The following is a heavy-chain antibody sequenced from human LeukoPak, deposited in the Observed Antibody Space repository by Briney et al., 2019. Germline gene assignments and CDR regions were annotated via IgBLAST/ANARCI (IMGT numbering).Heavy chain of an antibody. D-gene: IGHD3-22*01. Sequence: ASVKVSCKASGYTFTGYYMHWVRQAPGQGLEWMGWINPNSGGTNYAQKFQGRVTITRDTSASTAYMELSSLRSEDTAVYYCARDLGYYDSSGYYPSWYFDLWGRGTLVTVSS. CDR2: INPNSGGT. CDR3: ARDLGYYDSSGYYPSWYFDL. CDR1: GYTFTGYY. V-gene: IGHV1-2*02. J-gene: IGHJ2*01.